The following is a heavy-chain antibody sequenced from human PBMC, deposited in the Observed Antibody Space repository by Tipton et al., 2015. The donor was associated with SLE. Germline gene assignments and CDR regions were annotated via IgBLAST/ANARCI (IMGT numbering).Heavy chain of an antibody. Sequence: SLRLSCAASGLTFTSYWMTWVRQAPGRGPEWVANIKPDGTTEYYADSVEGRFAISRDNAKNSLYLQMNSLRAEDTAVYYCARPSTTVVPDYWGRGTLVTVSS. CDR1: GLTFTSYW. D-gene: IGHD3-10*01. CDR3: ARPSTTVVPDY. CDR2: IKPDGTTE. V-gene: IGHV3-7*01. J-gene: IGHJ4*02.